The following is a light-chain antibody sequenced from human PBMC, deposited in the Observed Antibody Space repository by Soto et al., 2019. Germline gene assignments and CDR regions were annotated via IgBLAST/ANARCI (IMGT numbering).Light chain of an antibody. CDR3: CSDAGSYTLI. J-gene: IGLJ2*01. Sequence: QSALTQPRSVSGSPGQSVTISCTGISSDVGGYNSVSWYQQHPGKAPKLMIYDVRKRPSGVPDRFSGSRSGNTASLTISGLRVEDEADYYCCSDAGSYTLIFAGGT. V-gene: IGLV2-11*01. CDR2: DVR. CDR1: SSDVGGYNS.